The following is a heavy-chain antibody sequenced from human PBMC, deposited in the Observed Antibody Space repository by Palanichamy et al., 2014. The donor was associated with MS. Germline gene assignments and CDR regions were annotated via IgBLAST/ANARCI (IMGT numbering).Heavy chain of an antibody. CDR2: IDTDNGGT. J-gene: IGHJ4*02. CDR3: ARGSAWPTWRPDN. Sequence: VQLVQSGAEVKRPGASVKVSCKALGYTFRGYHIHWVRQAPGQGPEWLGIIDTDNGGTTYAKKFQGRVAMTRDSSTTTVYMELSSLRSEDTAVYYCARGSAWPTWRPDNWGQGTLVVVSS. V-gene: IGHV1-46*01. CDR1: GYTFRGYH. D-gene: IGHD2/OR15-2a*01.